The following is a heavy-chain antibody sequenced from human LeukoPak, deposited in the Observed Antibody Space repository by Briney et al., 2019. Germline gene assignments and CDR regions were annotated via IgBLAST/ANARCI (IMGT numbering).Heavy chain of an antibody. D-gene: IGHD5-12*01. CDR3: ARGALVATLSGDAFDI. V-gene: IGHV1-46*01. Sequence: GASVKVSCKASGYTFTSYYIHWVRQAPGQGLEWMGLINPSGGSTSYAQKFQGRVAITRNTSISTAYMELSSLRSEDTAVYYCARGALVATLSGDAFDIWGQGTMVTVSS. J-gene: IGHJ3*02. CDR2: INPSGGST. CDR1: GYTFTSYY.